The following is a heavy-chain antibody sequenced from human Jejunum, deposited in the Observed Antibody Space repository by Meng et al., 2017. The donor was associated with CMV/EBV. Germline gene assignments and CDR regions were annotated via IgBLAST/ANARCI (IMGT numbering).Heavy chain of an antibody. CDR3: ARDRIPIFAGMDV. V-gene: IGHV4-31*02. CDR2: IYYSGNT. J-gene: IGHJ6*02. CDR1: GGPINTSKYY. D-gene: IGHD3-3*01. Sequence: SGGPINTSKYYWTWIRQHPGKGLEYLGYIYYSGNTYYNPSLKSRLTISVDTSKNQFSLRLSSVTAADTAVYYCARDRIPIFAGMDVWGQGTTVTVSS.